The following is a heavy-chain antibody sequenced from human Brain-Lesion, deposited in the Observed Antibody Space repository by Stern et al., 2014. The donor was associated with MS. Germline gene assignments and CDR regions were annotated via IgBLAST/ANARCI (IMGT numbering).Heavy chain of an antibody. Sequence: MQLVESEGGVVQPGRPLRLSCVASGFTFGSCAMHWVRQAPGKGLEWVAGVSYDGSNKYYADSVKGRFTISRDNSQNTLYMQMSSLRPEDTAVYYCAKDRQYLTYFFDHWGQGSLVTVSS. V-gene: IGHV3-30*18. CDR3: AKDRQYLTYFFDH. CDR2: VSYDGSNK. J-gene: IGHJ5*02. D-gene: IGHD2/OR15-2a*01. CDR1: GFTFGSCA.